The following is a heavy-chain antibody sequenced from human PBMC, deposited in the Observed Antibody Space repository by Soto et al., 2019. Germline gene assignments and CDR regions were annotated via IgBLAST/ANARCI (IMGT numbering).Heavy chain of an antibody. D-gene: IGHD3-3*01. CDR3: ARGYDFWSGYSRSWFDP. Sequence: SETLSLTCTVSGGSISRSTYYWGWIRQPPGKGLEWIGSIYYSGSTYYRPSLKSRVTISVDTSKNQFSLKLSSVTAADTAVYYCARGYDFWSGYSRSWFDPWGQGTLVTVSS. CDR1: GGSISRSTYY. V-gene: IGHV4-39*01. J-gene: IGHJ5*02. CDR2: IYYSGST.